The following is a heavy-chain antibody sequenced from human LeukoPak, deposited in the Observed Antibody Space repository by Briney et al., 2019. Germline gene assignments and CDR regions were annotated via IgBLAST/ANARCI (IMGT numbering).Heavy chain of an antibody. V-gene: IGHV4-39*01. D-gene: IGHD2-15*01. J-gene: IGHJ4*02. CDR2: IYYNGRT. CDR3: ARHKGGGAHSFDH. CDR1: GDSLSSGRSY. Sequence: PSETLSLTCSVSGDSLSSGRSYWAWIRQPPGQGLEWVGTIYYNGRTYYNPSLKSRLSISIDTSKSLFSMNLTSVTAADTAFYFCARHKGGGAHSFDHWSQGALVTVSS.